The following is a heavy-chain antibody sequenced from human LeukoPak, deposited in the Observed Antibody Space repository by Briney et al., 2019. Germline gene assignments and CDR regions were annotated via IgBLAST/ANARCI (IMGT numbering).Heavy chain of an antibody. Sequence: SEALSLTCTVSGGSISTHYWSWIRQPPGKGLEWIGYIYYTGSTNYNPSLKSRVTMAIDTSKNQFSLELTFVSAADTAVYYCARAQYASGSFFDYWGQGTLATVSS. CDR1: GGSISTHY. CDR3: ARAQYASGSFFDY. V-gene: IGHV4-59*11. D-gene: IGHD3-10*01. CDR2: IYYTGST. J-gene: IGHJ4*02.